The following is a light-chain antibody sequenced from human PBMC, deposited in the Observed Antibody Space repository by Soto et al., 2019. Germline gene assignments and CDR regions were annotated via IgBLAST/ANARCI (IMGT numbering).Light chain of an antibody. CDR1: QSLLHSNGYNY. CDR2: LGS. CDR3: MQSLHTPRT. Sequence: DTVMTQSPLSLPVTPGEPASISCRSSQSLLHSNGYNYLDWYLQKPGQSPQLLIYLGSSRASGVPDRFSGSVSGTDSTLKISRVEAEDVGFYYCMQSLHTPRTFGQGTNVEIK. J-gene: IGKJ1*01. V-gene: IGKV2-28*01.